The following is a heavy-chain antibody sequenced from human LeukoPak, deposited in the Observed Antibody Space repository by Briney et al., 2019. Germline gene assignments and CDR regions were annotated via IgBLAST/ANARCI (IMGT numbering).Heavy chain of an antibody. J-gene: IGHJ4*02. CDR3: AKDWSSLSR. V-gene: IGHV3-30*18. Sequence: TGGSLRLSCAASGFTFSSYGMHWVRQAPGKGLEWVAVISYDGSNKYYADSVKGRFTISRDNPKNILYLQMNSLRAEDTAVYYCAKDWSSLSRWGQGTLVTVSS. CDR1: GFTFSSYG. D-gene: IGHD3-16*01. CDR2: ISYDGSNK.